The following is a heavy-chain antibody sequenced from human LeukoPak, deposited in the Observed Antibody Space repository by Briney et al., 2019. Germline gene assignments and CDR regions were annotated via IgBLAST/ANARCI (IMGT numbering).Heavy chain of an antibody. CDR2: IRSTVNSYTT. CDR1: GFTFSDSS. Sequence: PGGSLRLSCAASGFTFSDSSMHWVRQASGKGLEWVGRIRSTVNSYTTSYAASVKGRFTISRDDSKNTAYLHMNSLKTEDTAVYYCTRGLLPGYWGQGTLVTVSS. CDR3: TRGLLPGY. D-gene: IGHD2/OR15-2a*01. V-gene: IGHV3-73*01. J-gene: IGHJ4*02.